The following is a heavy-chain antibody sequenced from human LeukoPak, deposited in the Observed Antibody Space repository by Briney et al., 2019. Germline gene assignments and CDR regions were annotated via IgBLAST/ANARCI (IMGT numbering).Heavy chain of an antibody. Sequence: GASVKVSCKASGYTFTGYYMHWVRQAPGQGLEWMGWINPNSGGTNYAQKFQGRVTMTRDTSISTAYMELSRLRSDDTAVYYCARDLLGYSSPIDYWGQGTLVTVSS. J-gene: IGHJ4*02. CDR1: GYTFTGYY. D-gene: IGHD6-13*01. CDR3: ARDLLGYSSPIDY. CDR2: INPNSGGT. V-gene: IGHV1-2*02.